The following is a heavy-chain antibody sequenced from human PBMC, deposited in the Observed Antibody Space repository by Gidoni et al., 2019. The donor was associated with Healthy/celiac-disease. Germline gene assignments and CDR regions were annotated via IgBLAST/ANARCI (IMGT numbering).Heavy chain of an antibody. CDR2: IIPIFGTA. CDR1: GGTFSSYA. V-gene: IGHV1-69*01. Sequence: QVQLVQSGAEVKKPGSSVKVSCKASGGTFSSYAISWVRQAPGQGLEWMGGIIPIFGTANYAQKFQGRVTITADESTSTAYRELSSLRSEDTAVYYCARGVWRYYDSSGYYSCSHDAFDIWGQGTMVTVSS. CDR3: ARGVWRYYDSSGYYSCSHDAFDI. J-gene: IGHJ3*02. D-gene: IGHD3-22*01.